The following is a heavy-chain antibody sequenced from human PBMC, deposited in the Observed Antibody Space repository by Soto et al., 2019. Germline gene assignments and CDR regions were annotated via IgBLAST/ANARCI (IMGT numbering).Heavy chain of an antibody. V-gene: IGHV4-31*03. CDR2: IYYSGST. J-gene: IGHJ4*02. D-gene: IGHD3-22*01. CDR1: GGSISSGGYY. CDR3: ARGGGGGYDSSGYYGY. Sequence: PSETLSLTCTVSGGSISSGGYYWSWIRQHPGKGLEWIGYIYYSGSTYYNPSLKSRVTISVDTSKNQFSLKLSSVTAADTAVYYCARGGGGGYDSSGYYGYWGQGTLVTVSS.